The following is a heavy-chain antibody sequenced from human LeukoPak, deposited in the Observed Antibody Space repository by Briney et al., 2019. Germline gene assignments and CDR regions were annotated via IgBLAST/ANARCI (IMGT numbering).Heavy chain of an antibody. CDR1: GFTFQTFG. Sequence: GGSLRLSCAVSGFTFQTFGMHWVRQTPGKGLEWDSSISSSSTYIYYADSVKGRFTISRDNAKNSLYLQMNSLRAEDTAVYYCAREMDEGPTEGFDYWGQGTLVTVSS. V-gene: IGHV3-21*01. CDR2: ISSSSTYI. J-gene: IGHJ4*02. CDR3: AREMDEGPTEGFDY. D-gene: IGHD1-26*01.